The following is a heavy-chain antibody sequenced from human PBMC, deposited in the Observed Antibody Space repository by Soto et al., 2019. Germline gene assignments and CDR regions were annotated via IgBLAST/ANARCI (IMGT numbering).Heavy chain of an antibody. Sequence: GGSLRLSCAASGFTFSSYSMNWVRQAPGKGLEWVSSISSSSGYIYYADSVKGRLTISRDNAKNSLYLQMNSLRAEDTAVYYCARDGGYSSGWFDYWGQGTLVTVSS. V-gene: IGHV3-21*01. CDR2: ISSSSGYI. CDR3: ARDGGYSSGWFDY. J-gene: IGHJ4*02. D-gene: IGHD6-19*01. CDR1: GFTFSSYS.